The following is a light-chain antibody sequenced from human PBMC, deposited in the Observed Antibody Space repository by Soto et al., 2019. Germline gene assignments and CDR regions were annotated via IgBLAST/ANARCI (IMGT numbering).Light chain of an antibody. J-gene: IGKJ3*01. CDR2: WAS. V-gene: IGKV4-1*01. CDR3: QHYYSTHLFT. Sequence: DIVMTQSPDSLAVSLGERATINCKSSQSVLYSSNNKNYLAWYQQKPGQPPKLLIYWASTRESGVPNRFSGSGSVTDFTNTISRLQAEDVAVYYCQHYYSTHLFTFGPRTKGDIK. CDR1: QSVLYSSNNKNY.